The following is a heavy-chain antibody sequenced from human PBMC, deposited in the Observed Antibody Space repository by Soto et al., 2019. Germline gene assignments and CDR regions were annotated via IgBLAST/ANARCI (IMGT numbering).Heavy chain of an antibody. CDR2: ISAYNGNT. CDR1: GYTFSSYG. Sequence: ASVKVSCKASGYTFSSYGIHWVRQAPGQGLEWMGWISAYNGNTRHAQKVQGRVTMTTDTSTSTAYMELRSLTSDDTAVYYCAREREDRSWSRAAYLQHWGQGTRVTVSS. D-gene: IGHD6-13*01. CDR3: AREREDRSWSRAAYLQH. J-gene: IGHJ1*01. V-gene: IGHV1-18*01.